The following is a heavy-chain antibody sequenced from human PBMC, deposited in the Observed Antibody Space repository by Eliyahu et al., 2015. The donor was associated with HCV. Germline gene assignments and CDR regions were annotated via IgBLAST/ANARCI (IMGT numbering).Heavy chain of an antibody. V-gene: IGHV4-31*03. Sequence: QVQLQESGPGLVKPSQTLSLTCTVSGXSISXGGYYWSWXRQHPGKGLEWIGYXXYSGSTYYNPSLKSRVTISVDTSKNQFSLKLSSVTAADTAVYYCARAQITMIVVVYAFDIWGQGTMVTVSS. CDR3: ARAQITMIVVVYAFDI. D-gene: IGHD3-22*01. CDR1: GXSISXGGYY. CDR2: XXYSGST. J-gene: IGHJ3*02.